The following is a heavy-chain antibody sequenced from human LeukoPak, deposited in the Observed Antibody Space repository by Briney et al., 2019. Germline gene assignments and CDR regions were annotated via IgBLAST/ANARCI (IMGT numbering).Heavy chain of an antibody. CDR1: GGTFSSYA. J-gene: IGHJ4*02. V-gene: IGHV1-69*04. D-gene: IGHD2-15*01. Sequence: SVKVSCKASGGTFSSYAISWVRQAPGQGLEWMGRIILILGIANYAQKFQGRVTITADKSTSTAYMELSSLRSEDTAGYYCARSRSGSCSTLWGQGTLVTVSS. CDR3: ARSRSGSCSTL. CDR2: IILILGIA.